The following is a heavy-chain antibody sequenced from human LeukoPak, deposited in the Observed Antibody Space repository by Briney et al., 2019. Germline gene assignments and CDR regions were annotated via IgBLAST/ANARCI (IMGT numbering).Heavy chain of an antibody. D-gene: IGHD3-22*01. CDR1: GGSISSYY. J-gene: IGHJ3*02. V-gene: IGHV4-4*07. CDR3: AREEREYSYDSLAPGKAFDI. Sequence: PSETLSLACTASGGSISSYYWSWIRQPAGKGLEWIGRINARGSTNYNPSLKSRVTMSVDTSMNRFSLRLSSVTAADTAVYYCAREEREYSYDSLAPGKAFDIWGQGKMVTVSS. CDR2: INARGST.